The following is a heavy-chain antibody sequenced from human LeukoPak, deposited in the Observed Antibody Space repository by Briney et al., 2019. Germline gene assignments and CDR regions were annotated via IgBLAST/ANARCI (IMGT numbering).Heavy chain of an antibody. CDR2: TYYRSKWYN. J-gene: IGHJ4*02. Sequence: SQTLSLTCAISGDSVSSNSAGWNWIGQSPSRGLEWLGRTYYRSKWYNDYAVSVKSRITINPDTSKNQFSLQLNSVTPEDTAVYYCAREPDRRGWPFFDYWGQGTLVTVSS. CDR1: GDSVSSNSAG. D-gene: IGHD6-19*01. V-gene: IGHV6-1*01. CDR3: AREPDRRGWPFFDY.